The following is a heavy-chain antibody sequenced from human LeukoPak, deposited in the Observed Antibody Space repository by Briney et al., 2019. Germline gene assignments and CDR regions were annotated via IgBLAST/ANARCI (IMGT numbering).Heavy chain of an antibody. D-gene: IGHD3-16*01. CDR3: AKDDDWGRYKH. CDR2: ISPSGGIT. CDR1: GFTFSSHG. J-gene: IGHJ1*01. Sequence: PGGSLRLSCAASGFTFSSHGMKWVRQAPGKGLEWVSGISPSGGITFYTDSVKGRFTISRDNSKNTQSLQMNSLRAEDTAVYCCAKDDDWGRYKHWGQGTLVTVSS. V-gene: IGHV3-23*01.